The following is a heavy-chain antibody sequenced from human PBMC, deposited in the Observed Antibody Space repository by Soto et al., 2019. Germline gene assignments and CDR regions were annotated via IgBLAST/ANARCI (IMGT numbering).Heavy chain of an antibody. D-gene: IGHD3-10*01. V-gene: IGHV4-4*07. J-gene: IGHJ5*02. CDR2: VYATGTT. Sequence: QVHLQESGPGLVKPSETLSLSCSVSGRSISKFYWCWIRKTAGKGLEWMGRVYATGTTDYNPSLRSRVAMSVDISRKTFSLRLTSVTAADTGMYYCVRDGSKTLRDWFDPWGQGKLVTVSS. CDR3: VRDGSKTLRDWFDP. CDR1: GRSISKFY.